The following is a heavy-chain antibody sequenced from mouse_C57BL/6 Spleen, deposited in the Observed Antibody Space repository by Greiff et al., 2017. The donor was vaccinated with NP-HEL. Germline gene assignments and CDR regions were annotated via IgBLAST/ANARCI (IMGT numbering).Heavy chain of an antibody. CDR3: VTSYGSSYGWFAY. CDR1: GFSFNTYA. D-gene: IGHD1-1*01. V-gene: IGHV10-1*01. J-gene: IGHJ3*01. Sequence: EVQLVESGGGLVQPKGSLKLSCAASGFSFNTYAMNWVRQAPGKGLEWVARIRSKSNNYATYYADSVKDRFTISRDDSESMLYLQMNNLKTEDTAMYYCVTSYGSSYGWFAYWGQGTLVTVSA. CDR2: IRSKSNNYAT.